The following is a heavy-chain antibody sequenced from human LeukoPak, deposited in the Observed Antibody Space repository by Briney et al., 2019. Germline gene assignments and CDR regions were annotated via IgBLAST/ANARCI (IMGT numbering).Heavy chain of an antibody. J-gene: IGHJ4*02. Sequence: ASVKVSCKASGYTFTSYGISWVRQAPGQGLEWMGWISAYNGNTNYAQKLQGRVTMTTDTSTSTAYMELRSLRSDDTAMYYCARGGLVFLSGVTNPSWYFDYWGQGTLVTVSS. CDR1: GYTFTSYG. V-gene: IGHV1-18*01. D-gene: IGHD4-23*01. CDR3: ARGGLVFLSGVTNPSWYFDY. CDR2: ISAYNGNT.